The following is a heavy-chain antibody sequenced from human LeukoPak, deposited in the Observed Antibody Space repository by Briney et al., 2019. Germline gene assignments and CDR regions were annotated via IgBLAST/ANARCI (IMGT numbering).Heavy chain of an antibody. J-gene: IGHJ4*02. V-gene: IGHV3-53*01. CDR3: ARALDYQGYFDY. CDR1: GFTVRSSY. Sequence: GGSLRLSCAVSGFTVRSSYMSWVRQAPGKGLEWVSVIYSGGSPEYADSAKGRFTISSDNSRNTLYLQMNSLRVEDTAVYYCARALDYQGYFDYWGQGTLVTVSS. CDR2: IYSGGSP. D-gene: IGHD4-11*01.